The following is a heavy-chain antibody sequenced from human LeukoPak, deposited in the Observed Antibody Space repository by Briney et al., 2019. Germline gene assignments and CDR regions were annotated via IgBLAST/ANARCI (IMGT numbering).Heavy chain of an antibody. CDR1: GLTFSSFA. CDR2: ISDHCSST. D-gene: IGHD3-3*01. Sequence: GGTLRLSCAASGLTFSSFAMSWARHAPGQGLEWVSAISDHCSSTYYSDSSKDRFTISRDNSKNTLYLQMESGITGDAALFYCSTPGSGRYPAPLDFWGQGTLVTVS. CDR3: STPGSGRYPAPLDF. J-gene: IGHJ4*02. V-gene: IGHV3-23*01.